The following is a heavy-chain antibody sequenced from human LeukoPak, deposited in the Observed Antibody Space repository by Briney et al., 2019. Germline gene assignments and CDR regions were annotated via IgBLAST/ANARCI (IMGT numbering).Heavy chain of an antibody. J-gene: IGHJ3*02. CDR2: IYSGGST. D-gene: IGHD4-17*01. V-gene: IGHV3-53*01. Sequence: GGSLRLSCAASGFTVSSNYMSWVRQAPGKGLEWVSVIYSGGSTYYADSVKGRFTISRDNAKNTLYLQMNSLRAEDTAVYYCARDYNGDYADAFDIWGQGTMVTVSS. CDR1: GFTVSSNY. CDR3: ARDYNGDYADAFDI.